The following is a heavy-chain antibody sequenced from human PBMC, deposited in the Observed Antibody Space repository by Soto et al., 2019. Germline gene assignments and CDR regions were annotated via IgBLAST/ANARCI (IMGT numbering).Heavy chain of an antibody. Sequence: LKLSYNVSRYSFTTFWISLVRQMPKKGLEWMGRLDPADSFTNYSPSFQGHVTISVDKSINTAYLQWSSLKASDTAIYYCARHLYDNRNYLDALDVWGQGTMVTVSS. CDR3: ARHLYDNRNYLDALDV. CDR2: LDPADSFT. V-gene: IGHV5-10-1*01. D-gene: IGHD3-22*01. J-gene: IGHJ3*01. CDR1: RYSFTTFW.